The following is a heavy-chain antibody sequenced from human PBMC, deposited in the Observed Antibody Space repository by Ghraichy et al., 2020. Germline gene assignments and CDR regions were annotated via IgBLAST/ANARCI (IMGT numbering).Heavy chain of an antibody. J-gene: IGHJ4*02. Sequence: GGSLRLSCAASGFTFSSYSMNWVRQAPGKGLEWVSSISSSSSYIYYADSVKGRFTISRDNAKNSLYLQMNSLRAEDTAVYYCATIHLGDFWSGYYFDYWGQGTLVTVSS. CDR2: ISSSSSYI. CDR1: GFTFSSYS. CDR3: ATIHLGDFWSGYYFDY. D-gene: IGHD3-3*01. V-gene: IGHV3-21*01.